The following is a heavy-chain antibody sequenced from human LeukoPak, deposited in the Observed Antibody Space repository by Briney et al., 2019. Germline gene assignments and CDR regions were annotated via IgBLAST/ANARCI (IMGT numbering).Heavy chain of an antibody. CDR3: ARDRGGSGYYSDAFDI. CDR2: IYHRGST. Sequence: SETLSLTCTVSGVSISGYYWGWIRQPPGKGLEWIGNIYHRGSTNYNPSLKSRVTISVDKSKNQFSLKLSSVTAADTAVYYCARDRGGSGYYSDAFDIWGQGTMVTVSS. J-gene: IGHJ3*02. D-gene: IGHD3-22*01. CDR1: GVSISGYY. V-gene: IGHV4-59*12.